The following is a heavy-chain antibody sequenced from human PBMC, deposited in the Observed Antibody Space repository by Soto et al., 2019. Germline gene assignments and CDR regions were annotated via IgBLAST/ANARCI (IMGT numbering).Heavy chain of an antibody. CDR1: GYTFTDYY. J-gene: IGHJ3*02. CDR2: INPYNGGT. Sequence: QVQLVQSGAEVKKPGASVKVSCTASGYTFTDYYIHWVRQAPRQGLEWVGWINPYNGGTEYVKKFQGRVTMTRDTSISTADMEMSRLRSDDTAVYYCARFDYGDYIFAFDIWGQGTMLTVAS. CDR3: ARFDYGDYIFAFDI. D-gene: IGHD4-17*01. V-gene: IGHV1-2*02.